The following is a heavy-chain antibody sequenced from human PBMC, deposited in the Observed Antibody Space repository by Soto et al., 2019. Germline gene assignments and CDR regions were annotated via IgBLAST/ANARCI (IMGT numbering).Heavy chain of an antibody. D-gene: IGHD3-16*01. Sequence: QVQLQESGPGLVKPSEPLSLTCTVSVGSISSYYWSWIRLPPGKGLEWIGHIYYSGDTNYNPSLKSRHTIPLDTSKNQCSRKRTSVTAAETADYHGAAGGVHHWVDPWGQGTLVTVSS. J-gene: IGHJ5*02. CDR2: IYYSGDT. CDR3: AAGGVHHWVDP. CDR1: VGSISSYY. V-gene: IGHV4-59*01.